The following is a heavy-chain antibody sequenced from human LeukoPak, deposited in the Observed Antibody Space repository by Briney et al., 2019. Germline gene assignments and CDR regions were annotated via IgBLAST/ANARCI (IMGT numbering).Heavy chain of an antibody. J-gene: IGHJ5*02. CDR3: AKGGDRQLVRNWFDP. D-gene: IGHD6-13*01. CDR2: ISGSGGST. CDR1: GFTFSSNA. V-gene: IGHV3-23*01. Sequence: GGSLRLSCAAPGFTFSSNALSGFGQPPGKGLKWSSAISGSGGSTYYADSVKGRFTISRDNSKNTLYLQMNSLRAEDTAVYYCAKGGDRQLVRNWFDPWGQGTLVTVSS.